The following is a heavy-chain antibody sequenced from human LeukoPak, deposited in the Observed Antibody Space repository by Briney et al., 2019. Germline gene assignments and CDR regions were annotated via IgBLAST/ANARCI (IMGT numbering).Heavy chain of an antibody. CDR3: ARATEKQYLPFDS. CDR1: GDSVSSNSAA. J-gene: IGHJ4*02. D-gene: IGHD6-19*01. CDR2: TYYRSRWYN. V-gene: IGHV6-1*01. Sequence: TSQTLSLTCAISGDSVSSNSAAWNWIRQSPSRGLEWLGRTYYRSRWYNEYALSVKSRITINPDTSKNQFSLQLNSVTPEDTAVYYCARATEKQYLPFDSWGQGTLVTVSS.